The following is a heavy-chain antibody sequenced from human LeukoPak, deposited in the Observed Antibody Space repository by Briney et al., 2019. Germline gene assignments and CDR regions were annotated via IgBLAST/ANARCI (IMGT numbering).Heavy chain of an antibody. J-gene: IGHJ3*02. CDR1: GFTFSSYW. CDR3: ARDPGEGAFDI. V-gene: IGHV3-7*03. CDR2: IKQDGSEK. Sequence: RGSLRLSCAASGFTFSSYWMSWVRQAPGKGLEWVANIKQDGSEKYYVDSVKGRFTISRDNAKNSLYLQMNSLRAEDTAVYYCARDPGEGAFDIWGQGTMVTVSS.